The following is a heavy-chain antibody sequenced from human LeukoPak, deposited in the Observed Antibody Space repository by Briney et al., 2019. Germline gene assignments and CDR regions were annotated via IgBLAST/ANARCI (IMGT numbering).Heavy chain of an antibody. J-gene: IGHJ4*02. CDR1: GYTFTSYD. CDR3: ARDLVDNACDF. D-gene: IGHD2-8*01. V-gene: IGHV1-8*03. CDR2: MNPNNGAT. Sequence: ASVKVSCKASGYTFTSYDINWVRQATGQGLEWMGWMNPNNGATGYAQKFQGRVTITRDTSISTAYMEPSSLRSEDTAVYYCARDLVDNACDFWGQGTLVTVSS.